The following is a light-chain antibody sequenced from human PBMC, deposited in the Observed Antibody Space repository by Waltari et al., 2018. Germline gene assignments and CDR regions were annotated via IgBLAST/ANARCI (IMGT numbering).Light chain of an antibody. V-gene: IGLV2-14*01. CDR3: SSFTSRRTLV. Sequence: QSALTQPASVSGSPGQSITISCTGTSSDVDAYNYVSWYQQHPGKVPKVMIYDVNKRPSGVSHRFSGSKSGNTASLTISGLQAEDEADYYCSSFTSRRTLVFGGGTKLTVL. CDR2: DVN. CDR1: SSDVDAYNY. J-gene: IGLJ2*01.